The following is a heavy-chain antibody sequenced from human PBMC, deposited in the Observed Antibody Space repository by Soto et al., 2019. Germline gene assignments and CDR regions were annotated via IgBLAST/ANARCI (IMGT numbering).Heavy chain of an antibody. V-gene: IGHV3-23*01. CDR2: ITGNGGTT. D-gene: IGHD4-17*01. CDR3: AKDLDSVNTVTNYKGAMDV. CDR1: GFTFSSYA. J-gene: IGHJ6*02. Sequence: EVQLLASGGRLVEPGGSLRLSCAASGFTFSSYAMSWVRQAPGKGLEWVSTITGNGGTTYYTDSVKGRFTISRDNSKNTLYLQMNSLRAEGTAVYYCAKDLDSVNTVTNYKGAMDVWGQGTTVTVSS.